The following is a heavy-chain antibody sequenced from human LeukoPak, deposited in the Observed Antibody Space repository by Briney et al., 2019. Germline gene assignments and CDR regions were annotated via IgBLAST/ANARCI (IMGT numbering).Heavy chain of an antibody. D-gene: IGHD3-3*01. J-gene: IGHJ4*02. CDR2: IKQDGSEK. Sequence: SGGSLRLSCAASGFTFSSYWMSWVRQAPGKGLEWVANIKQDGSEKYYVDSVKGRFTISRDNAKNSLYLQMNSLRAEDTAVYYCARDPDLYYDFWSGYYRQAYFDYWGQGTLVTVSS. V-gene: IGHV3-7*01. CDR1: GFTFSSYW. CDR3: ARDPDLYYDFWSGYYRQAYFDY.